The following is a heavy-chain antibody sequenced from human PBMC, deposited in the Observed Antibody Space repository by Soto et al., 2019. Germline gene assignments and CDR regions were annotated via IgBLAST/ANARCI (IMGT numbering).Heavy chain of an antibody. CDR1: GYTFSTYL. CDR3: ASPSYGSGIFY. J-gene: IGHJ4*02. Sequence: QVQLVQSGAEVKKPGASVKVSCKASGYTFSTYLLHWVRQAPGQGLEWMGWINADNGYTKYSQKSQGRVTLTRDTSESTAYMELSSLRSEDTAVYCCASPSYGSGIFYWGQGSLVTVSS. CDR2: INADNGYT. D-gene: IGHD3-10*01. V-gene: IGHV1-3*01.